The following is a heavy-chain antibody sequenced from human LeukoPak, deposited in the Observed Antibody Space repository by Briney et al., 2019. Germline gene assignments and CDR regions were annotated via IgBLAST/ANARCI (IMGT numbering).Heavy chain of an antibody. J-gene: IGHJ4*02. CDR3: AKDLADLGISGSYFDY. Sequence: PRGSLRLSCAASGFTFSSYGMHWVRQAPGKGLEWVAFIRYDGSNKYYADSVKGRFTISRDNSKNTLYMQMSSLRAEDTAVYYCAKDLADLGISGSYFDYWGQGTLVTVSS. CDR2: IRYDGSNK. D-gene: IGHD1-26*01. V-gene: IGHV3-30*02. CDR1: GFTFSSYG.